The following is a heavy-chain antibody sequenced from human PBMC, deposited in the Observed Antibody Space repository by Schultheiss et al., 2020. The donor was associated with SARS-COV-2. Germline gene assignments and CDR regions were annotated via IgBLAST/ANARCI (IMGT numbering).Heavy chain of an antibody. CDR1: GASISSGGYS. Sequence: SETLSLTCTVSGASISSGGYSWSWIRQPPGKGLEWIGYIYHRGSTYYNPSLRSRVTISIDTSKSQFSLRLSSVSAADTALYYCARRALWFGELLGHEEIDYWGQGTLVTVSS. CDR2: IYHRGST. V-gene: IGHV4-30-2*05. J-gene: IGHJ4*02. D-gene: IGHD3-10*01. CDR3: ARRALWFGELLGHEEIDY.